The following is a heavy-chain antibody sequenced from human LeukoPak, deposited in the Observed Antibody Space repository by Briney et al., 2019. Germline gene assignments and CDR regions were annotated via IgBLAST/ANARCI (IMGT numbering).Heavy chain of an antibody. CDR1: GLTFSSYS. D-gene: IGHD1-26*01. Sequence: GGSLRLSCAACGLTFSSYSMSWVRQAPGKGREWVSAISGSGGSTYYADSVKGRFTISRDNSKNTLYLQMNSLRAEDTAVYYCAKYAIVGATLERIDYWGQGTLVTVSS. J-gene: IGHJ4*02. CDR2: ISGSGGST. CDR3: AKYAIVGATLERIDY. V-gene: IGHV3-23*01.